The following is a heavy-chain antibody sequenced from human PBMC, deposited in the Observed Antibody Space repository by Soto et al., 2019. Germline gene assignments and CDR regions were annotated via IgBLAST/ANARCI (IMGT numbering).Heavy chain of an antibody. CDR3: RISSGWYGIDY. D-gene: IGHD6-19*01. V-gene: IGHV4-34*01. CDR1: GGSFSGYY. Sequence: SETLSLTCAVYGGSFSGYYWSWIRQPPGKGLEWIGEINHSGSTNYNPSLKSRVTISVDTSKNQFSLKLSSVTAADTAVYYCRISSGWYGIDYWGQGTLVTVSS. J-gene: IGHJ4*02. CDR2: INHSGST.